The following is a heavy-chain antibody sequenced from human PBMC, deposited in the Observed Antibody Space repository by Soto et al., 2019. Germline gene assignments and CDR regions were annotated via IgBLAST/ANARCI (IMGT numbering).Heavy chain of an antibody. CDR1: GYTFTDLY. J-gene: IGHJ4*02. CDR2: VDPRSGDR. CDR3: ARDNYGPLDY. D-gene: IGHD3-16*01. Sequence: QVQLVQSGAELKKPGASVRVSCKPSGYTFTDLYIHWVRQAPGQGLEWMGWVDPRSGDRRNTQKFQVRVTMSRDTSTSTVYMELNSLTSDDPAVDYGARDNYGPLDYWGQGTLVTVSS. V-gene: IGHV1-2*02.